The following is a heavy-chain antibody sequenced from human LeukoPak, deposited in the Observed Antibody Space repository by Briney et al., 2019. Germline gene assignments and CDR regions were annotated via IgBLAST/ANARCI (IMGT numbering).Heavy chain of an antibody. V-gene: IGHV3-7*01. D-gene: IGHD5/OR15-5a*01. CDR1: GFTFSSYW. CDR2: IKQDGSEK. Sequence: PGGSLRLSCAASGFTFSSYWMSWVRQAPGKGLEWVANIKQDGSEKYYVVSVKGRFTISRDNAKNSLYLQMNSLRAEDTAVYYCATAPSTLWSSTPHDAFDIWGQGTMVTVSS. J-gene: IGHJ3*02. CDR3: ATAPSTLWSSTPHDAFDI.